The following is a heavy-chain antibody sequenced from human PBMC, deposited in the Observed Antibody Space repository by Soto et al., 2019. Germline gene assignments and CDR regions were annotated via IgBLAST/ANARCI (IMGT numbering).Heavy chain of an antibody. D-gene: IGHD3-3*01. CDR2: IYWNDDK. CDR1: GFSLSTSGVG. J-gene: IGHJ3*01. V-gene: IGHV2-5*01. CDR3: AHRSFANDAFDV. Sequence: QITLKESGPTLVKPTQTLTLTCTFSGFSLSTSGVGVGWIRQPPGKALEWLALIYWNDDKHYRPSLKSRLTIAKDTSNNQVVLTMTNMDPVDTATYYCAHRSFANDAFDVWGQGTMVTVSS.